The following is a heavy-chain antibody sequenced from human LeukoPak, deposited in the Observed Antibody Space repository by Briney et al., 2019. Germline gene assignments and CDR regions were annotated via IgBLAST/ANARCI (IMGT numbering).Heavy chain of an antibody. Sequence: SETLSPTCAVSGGSISSGGYSWSWIRQPPGKGLEWIGYIYHSGSTYYNPSLKSRVTISVDRSKNQFSLKLSSVTAADTAVYYCARAGVAAAGLDYWGQGTLVTVSS. J-gene: IGHJ4*02. V-gene: IGHV4-30-2*01. CDR3: ARAGVAAAGLDY. CDR2: IYHSGST. D-gene: IGHD6-13*01. CDR1: GGSISSGGYS.